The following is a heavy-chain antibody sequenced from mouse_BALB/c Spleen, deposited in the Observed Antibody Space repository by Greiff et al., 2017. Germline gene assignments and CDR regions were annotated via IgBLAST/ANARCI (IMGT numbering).Heavy chain of an antibody. V-gene: IGHV1-63*01. CDR3: AGPITTVVASFDY. CDR2: IYPGSGNT. D-gene: IGHD1-1*01. Sequence: QVQLQQSGAELVRPGTSVKISCKASGYAFTNYWLGWVKQRPGHGLEWIGDIYPGSGNTYYNEKFKGKATLTADKSSSTAYMQLSSLTSEDSAVYFCAGPITTVVASFDYWGQGTTLTVAS. CDR1: GYAFTNYW. J-gene: IGHJ2*01.